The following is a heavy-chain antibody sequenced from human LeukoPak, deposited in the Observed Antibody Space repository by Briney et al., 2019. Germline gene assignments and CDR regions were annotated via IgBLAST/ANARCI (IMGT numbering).Heavy chain of an antibody. J-gene: IGHJ3*02. D-gene: IGHD3-22*01. CDR3: ARDESSGYSSRGVFDI. CDR1: GFTFSDYN. Sequence: GGSLRLSCAASGFTFSDYNMRWIRQAPGKGLEWVSSISRSGSTKYYADSVKGRFTISRDNAKNSLFLQMNSLRAEDTAVYYCARDESSGYSSRGVFDIWGQGTMVTVSS. V-gene: IGHV3-11*04. CDR2: ISRSGSTK.